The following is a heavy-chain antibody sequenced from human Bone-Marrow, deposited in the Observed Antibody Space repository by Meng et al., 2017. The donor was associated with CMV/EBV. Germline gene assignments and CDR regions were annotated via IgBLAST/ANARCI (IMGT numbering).Heavy chain of an antibody. V-gene: IGHV4-59*01. CDR2: IHYSGTT. D-gene: IGHD6-13*01. Sequence: SETLSLTCTVSGGSISNYYWSWIRQPPGKRLEWIGYIHYSGTTNYNPSLKSRVTISVDRSKNQFSLKVNSVTAADTAVYYGARGYSSSWPFDYWGQGTLVTVSS. CDR1: GGSISNYY. J-gene: IGHJ4*02. CDR3: ARGYSSSWPFDY.